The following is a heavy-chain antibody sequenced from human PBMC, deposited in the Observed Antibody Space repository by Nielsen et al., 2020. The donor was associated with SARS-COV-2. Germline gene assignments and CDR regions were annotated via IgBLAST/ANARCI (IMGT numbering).Heavy chain of an antibody. D-gene: IGHD3-22*01. CDR2: ITGNSNTI. Sequence: GESLKISCAASGLTFSRYSMNWVRQAPGKGLEWVSYITGNSNTIYYADSVKGRFTISRDNAKNSLYLQMNSLRAEDTAVYYCARDLRATKYYYDSSGYYYDYWGQGTLVTVSS. V-gene: IGHV3-48*01. CDR1: GLTFSRYS. CDR3: ARDLRATKYYYDSSGYYYDY. J-gene: IGHJ4*02.